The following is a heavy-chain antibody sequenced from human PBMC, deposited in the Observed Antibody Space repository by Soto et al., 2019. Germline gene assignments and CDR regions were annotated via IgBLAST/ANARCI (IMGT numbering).Heavy chain of an antibody. CDR2: ISYGGST. CDR1: GGSINSGGYC. D-gene: IGHD5-18*01. J-gene: IGHJ4*02. Sequence: QVQLQESGPGLVKPSQTLSLTCTVSGGSINSGGYCWSWIRQHPGKGLDWIGCISYGGSTSYNPXLXSXXTISVDTSKNQFSLKLTSVTAADTAVDYCSRGILVWGQGALITVSS. CDR3: SRGILV. V-gene: IGHV4-31*01.